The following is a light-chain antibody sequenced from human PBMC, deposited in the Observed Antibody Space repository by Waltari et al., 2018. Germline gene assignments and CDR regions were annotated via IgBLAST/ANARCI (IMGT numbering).Light chain of an antibody. CDR3: EHYVRLPVT. CDR1: ESVGRS. CDR2: CVS. J-gene: IGKJ1*01. V-gene: IGKV3-20*01. Sequence: EIVLTQSPGTLSLSPGERATLSCRASESVGRSLAWYQQKRGQAPRLLIYCVSTRASGIPDRFSGSGSGTDFSLVISRLEPEDFAVYYCEHYVRLPVTFGQGTKVEIK.